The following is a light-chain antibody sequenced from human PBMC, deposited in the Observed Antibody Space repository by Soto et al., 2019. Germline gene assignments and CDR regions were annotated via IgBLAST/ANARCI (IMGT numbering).Light chain of an antibody. Sequence: DIQMTQSPSSLSASVGDRVTITCRASQSISNFLNWYQQKPGKAPNLLIFAASTLQSGVPSRFSGSGSGTDFTLTISSLQPEDFATYYCQHSYSTLLTFGGGTKVEIK. CDR1: QSISNF. V-gene: IGKV1-39*01. CDR2: AAS. CDR3: QHSYSTLLT. J-gene: IGKJ4*01.